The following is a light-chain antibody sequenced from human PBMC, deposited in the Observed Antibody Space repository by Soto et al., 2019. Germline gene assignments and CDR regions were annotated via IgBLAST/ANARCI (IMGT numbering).Light chain of an antibody. CDR3: MQALQTPYT. CDR1: QSLLHSNGYKY. V-gene: IGKV2-28*01. Sequence: DIVMTQSPLSLPVTPGEPASISCRSSQSLLHSNGYKYLDWYLQKPGQSPHLLIYLGSNRASGVSDWFSGSGSGTDFTLKISRVEAEDVGVYYCMQALQTPYTFGQGTKLEI. J-gene: IGKJ2*01. CDR2: LGS.